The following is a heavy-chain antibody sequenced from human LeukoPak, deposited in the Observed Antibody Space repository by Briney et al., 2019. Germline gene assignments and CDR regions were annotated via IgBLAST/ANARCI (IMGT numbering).Heavy chain of an antibody. CDR2: ISASGNTI. CDR3: ARVSGYWGSGNYYFDY. D-gene: IGHD3-10*01. V-gene: IGHV3-48*03. Sequence: GSLRLSCAASGFTFSNYEMNWVRQAPGEGPEWISFISASGNTIYYADSVKGRLTSSRDNAKNSLYLQMNSLRAEDTAVYYCARVSGYWGSGNYYFDYWGQGTLVTVSS. CDR1: GFTFSNYE. J-gene: IGHJ4*02.